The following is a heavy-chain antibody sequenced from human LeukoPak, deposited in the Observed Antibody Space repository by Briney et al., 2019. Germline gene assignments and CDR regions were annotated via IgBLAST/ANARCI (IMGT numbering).Heavy chain of an antibody. CDR2: INHSGST. J-gene: IGHJ4*02. CDR1: GGSFSGYY. Sequence: PSETLSLTCAVYGGSFSGYYWSWIRQPPGKGLEWIGEINHSGSTNYNPSLKSRVTISVDTSKNQFSLKLSSVTAADTAVYYCARDLGYSGYDSGYWGQGTLVTVSS. V-gene: IGHV4-34*01. CDR3: ARDLGYSGYDSGY. D-gene: IGHD5-12*01.